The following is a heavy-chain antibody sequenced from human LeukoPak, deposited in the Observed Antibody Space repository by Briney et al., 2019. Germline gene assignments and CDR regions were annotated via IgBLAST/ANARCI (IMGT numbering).Heavy chain of an antibody. D-gene: IGHD2-2*01. Sequence: PSETLSLTCTVSGGSISSYYWSWIRQPPGKGLEWIGYIYYSGSTNYNPSLKSRVTISVDTSKNQFSLKLSSVTAADTAVYYCARSAYQLLDSFDYWGQGTLVTVSS. CDR2: IYYSGST. CDR1: GGSISSYY. CDR3: ARSAYQLLDSFDY. J-gene: IGHJ4*02. V-gene: IGHV4-59*01.